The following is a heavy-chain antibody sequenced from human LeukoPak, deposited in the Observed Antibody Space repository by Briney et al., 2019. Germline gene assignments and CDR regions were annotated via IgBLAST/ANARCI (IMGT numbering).Heavy chain of an antibody. Sequence: GGSLRLSCAASGFTFSSYSMNWVRQAPGKGLEWVSSISSSSSYIYYADSVKGRFTISRDNAKNSLYLQMNSLRAEDTAVHYCARDNCSSTSCSGGDYYYYYMGVWGKGTTVTVSS. CDR2: ISSSSSYI. J-gene: IGHJ6*03. CDR3: ARDNCSSTSCSGGDYYYYYMGV. V-gene: IGHV3-21*01. CDR1: GFTFSSYS. D-gene: IGHD2-2*01.